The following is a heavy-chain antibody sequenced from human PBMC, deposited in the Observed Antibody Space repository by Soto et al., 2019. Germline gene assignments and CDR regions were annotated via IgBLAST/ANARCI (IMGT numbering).Heavy chain of an antibody. J-gene: IGHJ6*02. Sequence: QVQLVQSGAEVKKPGSSVKVSCRASGDTFSTYAISWVRQAPGQGLEWMGGIIPLFTTANYAQKFQGRVTISADESSTTAYMELSSLRSEDTAVYYCATVFFQGYYYYYEMDVWGQGTTVTVSS. CDR3: ATVFFQGYYYYYEMDV. CDR1: GDTFSTYA. CDR2: IIPLFTTA. D-gene: IGHD3-10*02. V-gene: IGHV1-69*01.